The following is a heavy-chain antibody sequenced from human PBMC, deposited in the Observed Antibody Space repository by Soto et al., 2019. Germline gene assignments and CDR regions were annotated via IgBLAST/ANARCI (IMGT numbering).Heavy chain of an antibody. V-gene: IGHV3-30-3*01. J-gene: IGHJ6*02. Sequence: QVQLVDSGGGVVQPERSLRLSCRASGFIFSDYAIHWVRQAPGRGLEWVAVLIDDGYFQYYADSVKCRFTISSDKSNNTVYLHMGSLRVDDTAVYYCAREWGRSYYYGMDVWGQGTTVIVSS. CDR1: GFIFSDYA. D-gene: IGHD3-10*01. CDR2: LIDDGYFQ. CDR3: AREWGRSYYYGMDV.